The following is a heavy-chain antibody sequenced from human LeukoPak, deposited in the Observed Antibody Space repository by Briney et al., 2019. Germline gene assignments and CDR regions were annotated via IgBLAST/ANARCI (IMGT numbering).Heavy chain of an antibody. D-gene: IGHD3-3*01. Sequence: SQTLSLTCTVSGGSISSGDYYWSWIRQPPGKGLVWIGYIYYSGSTYYNPSLKSRVTISVDTSKNQFSLKLSSVTAADTAVYYCARGGVITAIFDYWGQGTLVTVSS. V-gene: IGHV4-30-4*01. CDR2: IYYSGST. CDR3: ARGGVITAIFDY. J-gene: IGHJ4*02. CDR1: GGSISSGDYY.